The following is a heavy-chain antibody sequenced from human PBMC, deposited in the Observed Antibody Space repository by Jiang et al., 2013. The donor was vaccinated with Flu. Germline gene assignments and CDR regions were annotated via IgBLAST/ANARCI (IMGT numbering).Heavy chain of an antibody. CDR2: IMPIFDTT. V-gene: IGHV1-69*06. CDR3: ARDATGYGSSWLGN. Sequence: GGAFSSYATNWVRQAPGQGLEWMGAIMPIFDTTNYAQQFLGRVTITADKSTSTAYMELTSLKSDDTAIYYCARDATGYGSSWLGNWGQGTLVTVSS. J-gene: IGHJ4*02. D-gene: IGHD6-13*01. CDR1: GGAFSSYA.